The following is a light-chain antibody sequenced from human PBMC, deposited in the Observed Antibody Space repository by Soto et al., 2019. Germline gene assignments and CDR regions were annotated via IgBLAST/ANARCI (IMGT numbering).Light chain of an antibody. V-gene: IGLV2-23*01. J-gene: IGLJ3*02. CDR2: EAI. CDR1: SSDVGTYNL. CDR3: CSYAGDHTWV. Sequence: QSVLTQPASVSGSPGQSITISCTGTSSDVGTYNLVSWFQQHPDKAPKLMIYEAIKRPSGVSNRFSGSKSGNTASLTISGLQADDEAHYYCCSYAGDHTWVFGGGTKLTVL.